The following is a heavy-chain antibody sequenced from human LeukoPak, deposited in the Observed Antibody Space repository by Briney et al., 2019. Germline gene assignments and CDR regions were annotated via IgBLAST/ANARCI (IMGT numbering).Heavy chain of an antibody. J-gene: IGHJ4*02. CDR1: RFIFSSYG. Sequence: GGSLRLSCAAWRFIFSSYGMHWVRQAPGKGLEWVSYISSSGSTIYYADSVKGRFTISRDNAKNSLYLQMNSLRAEDTAVFYCAREGLIEGISFDYWGQGTLVTVSS. CDR3: AREGLIEGISFDY. V-gene: IGHV3-48*03. D-gene: IGHD1-26*01. CDR2: ISSSGSTI.